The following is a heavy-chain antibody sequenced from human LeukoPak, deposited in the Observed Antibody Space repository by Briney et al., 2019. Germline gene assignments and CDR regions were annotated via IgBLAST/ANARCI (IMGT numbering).Heavy chain of an antibody. V-gene: IGHV3-21*01. Sequence: GGSLRLSCAASGFTFSSYSMNWVRQAPGKGLEWVSSISSSSSYIYYADSVKGRFTISRDNAKNSLYLQMNSLRAEDTAVYYCARDTSGFGQLSYWGQGTLVTVSS. J-gene: IGHJ4*02. CDR2: ISSSSSYI. CDR1: GFTFSSYS. D-gene: IGHD3-10*01. CDR3: ARDTSGFGQLSY.